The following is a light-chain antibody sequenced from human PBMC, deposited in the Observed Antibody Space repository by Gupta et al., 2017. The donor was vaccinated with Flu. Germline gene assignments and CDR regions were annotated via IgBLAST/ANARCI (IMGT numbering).Light chain of an antibody. CDR2: DLN. CDR3: SSYAGTNNLV. CDR1: SSDVGGYNF. Sequence: QXALTQPPTASXSLGQSVTISXTGSSSDVGGYNFVSWYQQHSGKAPKLMIYDLNRRPSGVPVRFSGSRSGNTASLTVSGLQAEDEADYYCSSYAGTNNLVFGGGTRLTVL. V-gene: IGLV2-8*01. J-gene: IGLJ2*01.